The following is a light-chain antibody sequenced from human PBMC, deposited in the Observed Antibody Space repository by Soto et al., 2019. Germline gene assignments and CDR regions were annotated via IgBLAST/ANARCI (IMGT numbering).Light chain of an antibody. V-gene: IGLV2-11*01. J-gene: IGLJ1*01. CDR3: CSYAGTYIPYV. CDR2: DVS. CDR1: SSDVGGYNY. Sequence: QSVLTQPRSVSGSPGQSVTISCTGTSSDVGGYNYVSWYQQHPGKAPKLMIYDVSKRPSGVPDRFSGSKSGNTASLTISGLQVEDEADYYCCSYAGTYIPYVFGTGTKVTVL.